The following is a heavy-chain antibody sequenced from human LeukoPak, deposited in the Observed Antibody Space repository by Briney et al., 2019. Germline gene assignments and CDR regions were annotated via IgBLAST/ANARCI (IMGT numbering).Heavy chain of an antibody. J-gene: IGHJ4*02. Sequence: SETLSLTCTVSGGSIRSSYYYWGWIRQPPGKGLEWIGSIYYSGSTYYNPSLKSRVTISVDTSKNQFSLKLSSVTAADTAVYYCARQSPGIAVAGLFDYWGQGTLVTVSS. CDR3: ARQSPGIAVAGLFDY. D-gene: IGHD6-19*01. CDR1: GGSIRSSYYY. CDR2: IYYSGST. V-gene: IGHV4-39*01.